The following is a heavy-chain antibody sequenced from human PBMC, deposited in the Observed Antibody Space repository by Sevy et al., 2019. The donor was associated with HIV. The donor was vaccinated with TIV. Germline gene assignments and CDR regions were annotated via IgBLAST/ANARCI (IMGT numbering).Heavy chain of an antibody. D-gene: IGHD6-13*01. CDR1: GGTFSSYA. J-gene: IGHJ4*02. CDR3: ARSISWYASFDS. Sequence: ASVKVSCKASGGTFSSYAISWVRQAPGQGLEWMGGIIPIFGTANYAQKFQGRVTITADESTSTAYMELSSLRSEDTAVYYCARSISWYASFDSWGQGTLVTVSS. CDR2: IIPIFGTA. V-gene: IGHV1-69*13.